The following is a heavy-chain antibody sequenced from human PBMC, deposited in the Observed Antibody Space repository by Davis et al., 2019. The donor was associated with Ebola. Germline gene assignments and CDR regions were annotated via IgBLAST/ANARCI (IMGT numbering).Heavy chain of an antibody. V-gene: IGHV1-69*06. Sequence: AASVKVSCKASGGTFSSYAISWVRQAPGQGLEWMGGTIPIFGTANYAQKFQGRVTITADKSTSTAYMELSSLRSEDTAVYYCARDPGTVTTLWGQGTLVTVSS. CDR1: GGTFSSYA. J-gene: IGHJ4*02. CDR3: ARDPGTVTTL. CDR2: TIPIFGTA. D-gene: IGHD4-11*01.